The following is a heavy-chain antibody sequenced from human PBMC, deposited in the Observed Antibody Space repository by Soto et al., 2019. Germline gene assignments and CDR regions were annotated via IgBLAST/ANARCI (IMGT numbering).Heavy chain of an antibody. CDR2: INAGNGNT. CDR1: GYTFTSYA. Sequence: QVQLVQSGAEVKKPGASVKVSCKASGYTFTSYAMHWVRQAPGQRLEWMGWINAGNGNTKYSQKFQGRVTITRDTSAVSACTELSTLSPVYKAVYHCASSFPVPAALGYWGQGTLVTVSS. CDR3: ASSFPVPAALGY. J-gene: IGHJ4*02. D-gene: IGHD2-2*01. V-gene: IGHV1-3*01.